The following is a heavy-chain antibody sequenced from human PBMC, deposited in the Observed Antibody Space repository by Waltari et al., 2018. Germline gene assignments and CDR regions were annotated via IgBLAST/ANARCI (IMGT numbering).Heavy chain of an antibody. CDR3: ARDPFYYFDY. CDR1: GGSISGSGYY. V-gene: IGHV4-61*02. Sequence: QVQLQESGPGLVKPSQALSLTCTVPGGSISGSGYYWSWIRQPAGKGLEWIGRIYTSGRNNYNPSLKIRITMSVDTSKNQMSLQMSSVTAADSAVYYCARDPFYYFDYWGQGTLVTVSS. CDR2: IYTSGRN. J-gene: IGHJ4*02.